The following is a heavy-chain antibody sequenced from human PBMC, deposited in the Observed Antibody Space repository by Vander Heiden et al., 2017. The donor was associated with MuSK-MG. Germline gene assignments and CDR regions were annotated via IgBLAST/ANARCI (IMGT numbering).Heavy chain of an antibody. CDR2: IYSGGST. CDR1: GFTVSSNY. CDR3: ARSLALAGTYYYYYGMDV. J-gene: IGHJ6*02. Sequence: EVQLVESGGGLVQPGGSLRLSCAASGFTVSSNYMSWVRQAPGQGLEWVSVIYSGGSTYYADSVKGRVTISRHNSKNTLYLQMNSLRAEETAVYYCARSLALAGTYYYYYGMDVWGQGTTVTVSS. V-gene: IGHV3-53*04. D-gene: IGHD6-19*01.